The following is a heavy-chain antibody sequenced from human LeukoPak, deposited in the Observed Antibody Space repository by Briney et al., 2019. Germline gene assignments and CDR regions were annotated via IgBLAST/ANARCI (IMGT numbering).Heavy chain of an antibody. CDR1: GYTFTSYD. J-gene: IGHJ3*02. D-gene: IGHD6-13*01. CDR3: ARVYTGTGTDSDAFDI. CDR2: MNPNSGNT. Sequence: GASVKVSCKASGYTFTSYDINWVRQATGQGLEWMGWMNPNSGNTGYAQKFQGRVTMTRNTSISTAYMELSSLRSDDTAVYYCARVYTGTGTDSDAFDIWGQGTMVTVSS. V-gene: IGHV1-8*01.